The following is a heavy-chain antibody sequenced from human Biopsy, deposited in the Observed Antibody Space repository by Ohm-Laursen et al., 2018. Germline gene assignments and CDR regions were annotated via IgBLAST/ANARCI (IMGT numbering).Heavy chain of an antibody. CDR1: GGPFSSYA. J-gene: IGHJ4*02. CDR3: ARDRWPHVTLLGLVVFDF. V-gene: IGHV1-69*13. Sequence: ASVKVSCKASGGPFSSYAVTWVRQAPGQGLKWMGGIIGMFGTADYAQRFQGRVTITADESTSTAYMDLRSLRSDDTAVYYCARDRWPHVTLLGLVVFDFWGQGTLVIVSS. CDR2: IIGMFGTA. D-gene: IGHD3-3*01.